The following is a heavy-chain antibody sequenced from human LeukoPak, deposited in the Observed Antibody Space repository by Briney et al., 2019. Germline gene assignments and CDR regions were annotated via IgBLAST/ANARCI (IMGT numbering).Heavy chain of an antibody. V-gene: IGHV5-51*01. CDR2: IYPSNSDT. J-gene: IGHJ5*02. Sequence: GESLKISCQGYGYSFANYWIGWVRQMPGRGLEWMGIIYPSNSDTRYSPSFQGQVTISVDKSINTAYLQWSSLKASDTAIYYCARHRGATLSGVWFDPWGQGTLVTVSS. CDR1: GYSFANYW. D-gene: IGHD3-10*01. CDR3: ARHRGATLSGVWFDP.